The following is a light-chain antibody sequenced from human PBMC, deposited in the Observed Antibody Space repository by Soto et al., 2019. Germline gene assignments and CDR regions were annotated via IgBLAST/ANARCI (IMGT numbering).Light chain of an antibody. V-gene: IGLV2-11*01. CDR3: CSYAGSYTLV. CDR1: SSDVGGYNY. J-gene: IGLJ1*01. Sequence: QSELTQPRSVSGSPGQSVSISCTGTSSDVGGYNYVSWYQQHPGKAPKLMIYDVSKRPSGVPDRFSGSKSGNTASLTISGLQAEDEADYYCCSYAGSYTLVFGNGTKVTVL. CDR2: DVS.